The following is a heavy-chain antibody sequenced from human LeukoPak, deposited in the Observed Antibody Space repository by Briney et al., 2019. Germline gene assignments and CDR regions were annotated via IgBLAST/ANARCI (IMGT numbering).Heavy chain of an antibody. J-gene: IGHJ4*02. CDR1: GASFSGYY. Sequence: SETLSLTCAVYGASFSGYYWSWIRQPPGKGLEWIGEINHSGSTNYNPSLESRVTISVDTSKNQFSLKLSSVTAADTAVYYCARATRWLQPTAFDYWGQGTLVTVSS. D-gene: IGHD5-24*01. CDR2: INHSGST. CDR3: ARATRWLQPTAFDY. V-gene: IGHV4-34*01.